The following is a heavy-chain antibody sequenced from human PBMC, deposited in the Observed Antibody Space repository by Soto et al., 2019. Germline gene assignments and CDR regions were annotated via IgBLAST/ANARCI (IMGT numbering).Heavy chain of an antibody. J-gene: IGHJ4*02. Sequence: LRLSCAASGFTFSSYAMHWVRQAPGKGLEWVAVISYDGSNKYYADSVKGRFTISRDNSKNTLYLQMNSLRAEDTAVYYCARDRGIAAAAYFDYWGQGTLVTVSS. CDR2: ISYDGSNK. V-gene: IGHV3-30-3*01. CDR1: GFTFSSYA. D-gene: IGHD6-13*01. CDR3: ARDRGIAAAAYFDY.